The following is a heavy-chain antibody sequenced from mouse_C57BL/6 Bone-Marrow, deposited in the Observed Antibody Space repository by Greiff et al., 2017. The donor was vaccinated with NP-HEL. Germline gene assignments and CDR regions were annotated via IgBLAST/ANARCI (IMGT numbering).Heavy chain of an antibody. CDR1: GFTFSDYG. V-gene: IGHV5-17*01. CDR3: ARSYYSNYVDYYAMDY. J-gene: IGHJ4*01. CDR2: ISSGSSTI. Sequence: EVKLVESGGGLVKPGGSLKLSCAASGFTFSDYGMHWVRQAPEKGLEWVAYISSGSSTIYYADTVKGRFTISRDNAKNTLFLQMTSLRSEDTAMYYCARSYYSNYVDYYAMDYWGQGTSVTVSS. D-gene: IGHD2-5*01.